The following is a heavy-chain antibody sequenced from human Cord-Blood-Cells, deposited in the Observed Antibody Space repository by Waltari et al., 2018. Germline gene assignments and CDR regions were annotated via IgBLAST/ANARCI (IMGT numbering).Heavy chain of an antibody. CDR2: INHSGST. CDR3: ARNYYDSSGSQYYFDY. J-gene: IGHJ4*02. CDR1: GGSFSGYY. V-gene: IGHV4-34*01. D-gene: IGHD3-22*01. Sequence: QVQLQQWGAGLLKPSETLSLTCAVYGGSFSGYYWSWIRQPPGKGLEWIGEINHSGSTNSTPSLKSRVTISVDTSKNQFSLKLSSVTAADTAVYYCARNYYDSSGSQYYFDYWGQGTLVTVSS.